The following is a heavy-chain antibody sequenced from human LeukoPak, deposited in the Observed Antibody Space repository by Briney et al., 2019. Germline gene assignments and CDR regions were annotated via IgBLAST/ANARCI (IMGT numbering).Heavy chain of an antibody. J-gene: IGHJ6*03. CDR2: IHYSGST. CDR3: ARVEEGYGSGRRENYYYYYMDV. CDR1: GGSISSYY. V-gene: IGHV4-59*01. Sequence: PSETLSLTCTVSGGSISSYYRSWIRQPPGKGLEWIGYIHYSGSTNYNPSLKSRVTISVDTSKKQFSLKLSSGTAADTAVYYCARVEEGYGSGRRENYYYYYMDVWGKGTAVTISS. D-gene: IGHD3-10*01.